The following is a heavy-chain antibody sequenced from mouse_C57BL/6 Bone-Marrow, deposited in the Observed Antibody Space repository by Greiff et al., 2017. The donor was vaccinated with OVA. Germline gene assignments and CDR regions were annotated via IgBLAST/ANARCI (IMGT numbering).Heavy chain of an antibody. D-gene: IGHD2-3*01. CDR1: GYTFTSYN. CDR3: AREWLLRHFFSYFDY. CDR2: IYPGNGDT. J-gene: IGHJ2*01. Sequence: QSGAELVRPGASVKMSCKASGYTFTSYNMHWVKQTPRQGLEWIGAIYPGNGDTSYNQKFKGKATLTVDKSSSTSYMQLSSLTSEDSAVYFCAREWLLRHFFSYFDYWGQGTTLTVSS. V-gene: IGHV1-12*01.